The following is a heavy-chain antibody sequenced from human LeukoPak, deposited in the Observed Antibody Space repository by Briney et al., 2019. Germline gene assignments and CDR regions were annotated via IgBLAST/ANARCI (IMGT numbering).Heavy chain of an antibody. CDR1: GVTLSSYR. J-gene: IGHJ3*02. D-gene: IGHD1-26*01. CDR3: ARGLMRWELLPDAFDI. V-gene: IGHV3-48*01. CDR2: ISSSSSTI. Sequence: GGALRLSRGAWGVTLSSYRMKRGGQGRGKGGEWVSYISSSSSTIYYADSVKGRFTISRDNAKNSLYVQMNSLRAEDTAVYYCARGLMRWELLPDAFDIWGQGTMVTVSS.